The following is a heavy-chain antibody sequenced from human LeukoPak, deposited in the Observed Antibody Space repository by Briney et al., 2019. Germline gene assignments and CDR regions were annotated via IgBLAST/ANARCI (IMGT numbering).Heavy chain of an antibody. D-gene: IGHD3-10*01. Sequence: SETLSLTCAVYGGSFSGYYWSWIRQPPGEGLEWIGEINHSGSTNYNPSLKSRVTISVDTSKNQFSLKLSSVTAADTAVYYCARIRKGITMVRGVIAAYYYYGMDVWGQGTTVTVSS. J-gene: IGHJ6*02. CDR2: INHSGST. CDR1: GGSFSGYY. V-gene: IGHV4-34*01. CDR3: ARIRKGITMVRGVIAAYYYYGMDV.